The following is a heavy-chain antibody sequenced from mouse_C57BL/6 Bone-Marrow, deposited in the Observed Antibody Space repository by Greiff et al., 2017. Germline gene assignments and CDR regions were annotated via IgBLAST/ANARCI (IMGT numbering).Heavy chain of an antibody. D-gene: IGHD2-1*01. CDR3: ARKGRGKRGYYYAMDY. Sequence: EVHLVESGGGLVKPGGSLKLSCAASGFTFSDYGMHWVRQAPEKGLEWVAYISSGSSTIYYADTVKGRFTISRDNAKNTLFLQMTSLRSEDTAMXYCARKGRGKRGYYYAMDYWGQGTSVTVSS. J-gene: IGHJ4*01. CDR1: GFTFSDYG. V-gene: IGHV5-17*01. CDR2: ISSGSSTI.